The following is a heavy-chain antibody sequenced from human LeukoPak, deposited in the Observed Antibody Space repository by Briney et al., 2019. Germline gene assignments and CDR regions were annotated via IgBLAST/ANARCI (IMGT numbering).Heavy chain of an antibody. CDR2: IYYSGST. V-gene: IGHV4-61*08. D-gene: IGHD6-6*01. CDR3: ARDSYTSSIDS. CDR1: GGSISSGGYS. Sequence: DPSQTLSLTCAVSGGSISSGGYSWSWIRQPPGKGLEWIGYIYYSGSTNYNPSLKSRVTISVDTSKNQFSLKVSSVTAADTAVYYCARDSYTSSIDSWGQGTLVTVSS. J-gene: IGHJ4*02.